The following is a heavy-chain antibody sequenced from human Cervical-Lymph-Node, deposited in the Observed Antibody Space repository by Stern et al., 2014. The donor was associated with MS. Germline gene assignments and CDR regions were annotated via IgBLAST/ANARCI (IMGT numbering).Heavy chain of an antibody. CDR2: MSYDGSKK. V-gene: IGHV3-30-3*01. D-gene: IGHD5-18*01. J-gene: IGHJ4*02. CDR3: ARDLRTAMVMTFDY. Sequence: VQLVESGGGVVQPGRALRLSCAASGFTFSSYALHWVRQAPGKGLEWVAVMSYDGSKKYYADSVKGRFPISRDNSKNTLYLQMNSLRADDTDLYYCARDLRTAMVMTFDYWGQGTLVTVSS. CDR1: GFTFSSYA.